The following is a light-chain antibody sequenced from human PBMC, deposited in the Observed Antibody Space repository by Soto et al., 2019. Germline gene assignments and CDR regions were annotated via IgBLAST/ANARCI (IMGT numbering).Light chain of an antibody. CDR3: GSWDSSLSAYV. CDR1: SSNIGAGYD. V-gene: IGLV1-40*01. CDR2: GNS. J-gene: IGLJ1*01. Sequence: QTVVTQPPSVSGAPGQRVTISCTGSSSNIGAGYDVHWYQQLPGTAPKLLIYGNSNRPSGVPDRFSGSKSGTSASLAITGFQTGDEADYYCGSWDSSLSAYVFGTGTKLTVL.